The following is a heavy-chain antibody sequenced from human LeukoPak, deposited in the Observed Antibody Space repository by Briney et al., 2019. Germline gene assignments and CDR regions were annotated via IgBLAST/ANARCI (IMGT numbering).Heavy chain of an antibody. CDR3: ATPLAYYDGSGGGLDS. D-gene: IGHD3-10*01. Sequence: GASVKVSCKVSGYTLAELSMHWVRHAPGKGLEWMGGFDPEDGETIYAQKFQGRVTMTEDTSTDTAYMELSSLRSEETAVYYCATPLAYYDGSGGGLDSWGQGNLVTVSS. CDR2: FDPEDGET. CDR1: GYTLAELS. J-gene: IGHJ4*02. V-gene: IGHV1-24*01.